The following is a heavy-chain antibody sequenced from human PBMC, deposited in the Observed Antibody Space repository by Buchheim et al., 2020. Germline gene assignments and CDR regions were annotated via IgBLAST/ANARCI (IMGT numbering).Heavy chain of an antibody. V-gene: IGHV3-30-3*01. Sequence: QVQLVESGGGVVQPGRSLRLSCAASGFTFSSYAMHWVRQAPGKGLEWVAVISYDGSNKYYADSVKGRFTISRDNSKNTLYLQMNSLRAEDTAVYYCARGQGIGQWLERGIDYWGQGTL. J-gene: IGHJ4*02. CDR3: ARGQGIGQWLERGIDY. CDR1: GFTFSSYA. CDR2: ISYDGSNK. D-gene: IGHD6-19*01.